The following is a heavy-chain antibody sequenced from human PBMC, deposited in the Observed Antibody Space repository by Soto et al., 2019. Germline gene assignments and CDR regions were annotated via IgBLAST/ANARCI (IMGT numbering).Heavy chain of an antibody. CDR3: ASQNSIVGAMGYAFDI. V-gene: IGHV3-53*01. CDR2: IYSGGST. CDR1: GFTVSSNY. Sequence: GGSLRLSCAASGFTVSSNYMSWVRQAPGKGLEWVSVIYSGGSTYYADSVKGRFTISRDNSKNTLYLQMNSLRAEDTAVYYCASQNSIVGAMGYAFDIWGQGTMVTVSS. J-gene: IGHJ3*02. D-gene: IGHD1-26*01.